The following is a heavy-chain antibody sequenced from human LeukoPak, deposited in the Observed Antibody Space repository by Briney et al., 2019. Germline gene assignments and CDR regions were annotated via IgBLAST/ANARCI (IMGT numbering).Heavy chain of an antibody. J-gene: IGHJ4*02. V-gene: IGHV1-2*02. CDR2: INPKGGGT. Sequence: ASVKVPCKASGFTFTAYYIHWVRQAPGQGLEWMGWINPKGGGTDFAQKFQGRVTMTRDTSISTAYMELRRLRSDDTAVYYCAIIGRDSAFDYWGQGTLVTVSS. D-gene: IGHD3-16*02. CDR3: AIIGRDSAFDY. CDR1: GFTFTAYY.